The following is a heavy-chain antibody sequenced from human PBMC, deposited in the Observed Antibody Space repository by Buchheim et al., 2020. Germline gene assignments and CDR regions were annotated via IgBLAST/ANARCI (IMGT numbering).Heavy chain of an antibody. CDR1: GFTFSSYE. J-gene: IGHJ4*02. V-gene: IGHV3-48*03. CDR2: ISSSGSTI. CDR3: ASDGAGRYSSSSEGY. D-gene: IGHD6-6*01. Sequence: EVQLLESGGGLVQPGGSLRLSCAASGFTFSSYEMNWVRQAPGKGLEWVSYISSSGSTIYYADSVKGRFTISRDNAKNSLYLQMNSLRAEDTAVYYCASDGAGRYSSSSEGYWGQETL.